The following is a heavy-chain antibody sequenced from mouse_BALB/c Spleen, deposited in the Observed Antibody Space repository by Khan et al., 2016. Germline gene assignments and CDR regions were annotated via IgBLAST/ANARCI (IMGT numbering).Heavy chain of an antibody. V-gene: IGHV1-54*01. J-gene: IGHJ4*01. CDR1: GYAFTNYL. CDR2: INPGSGGT. Sequence: QVQLQQSGAELVRPGTSVKVSCKASGYAFTNYLIAWVKQRPGQGLEWIGVINPGSGGTNYNEKFKGKAILTADKSSSTAYMQLSSLTSDDSAVYFCARYDGNYCAMDYWGQGTSVTVSS. D-gene: IGHD2-3*01. CDR3: ARYDGNYCAMDY.